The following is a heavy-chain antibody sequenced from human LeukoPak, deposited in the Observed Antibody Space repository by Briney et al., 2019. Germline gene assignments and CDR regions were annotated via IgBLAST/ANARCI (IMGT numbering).Heavy chain of an antibody. V-gene: IGHV1-24*01. Sequence: GASVKVSCKVSGYTLTELSMHWVRQAPGKGLEWMGGFDPEDGETIYAQKFQGRVTMTEDTSTDTAYMELSSLRSEDTAVYYCATAGEIVGATQFDYWGQGTLVTVSS. CDR2: FDPEDGET. J-gene: IGHJ4*02. CDR1: GYTLTELS. D-gene: IGHD1-26*01. CDR3: ATAGEIVGATQFDY.